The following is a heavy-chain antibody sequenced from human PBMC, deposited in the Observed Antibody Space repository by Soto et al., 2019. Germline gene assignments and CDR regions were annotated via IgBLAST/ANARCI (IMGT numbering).Heavy chain of an antibody. V-gene: IGHV4-39*01. D-gene: IGHD1-20*01. CDR2: VDYTGSA. Sequence: QLQLQESGPGLVKPSETLSLTCSVSGDSLSSSYYYWGWIRQPPGERLEWIASVDYTGSAYYSPSLRSRVTRSVDTSNHDFSLKVDSVSAADPALYYCARQGINRGFGPGAFDIWGQGTTVIVSS. CDR1: GDSLSSSYYY. CDR3: ARQGINRGFGPGAFDI. J-gene: IGHJ3*02.